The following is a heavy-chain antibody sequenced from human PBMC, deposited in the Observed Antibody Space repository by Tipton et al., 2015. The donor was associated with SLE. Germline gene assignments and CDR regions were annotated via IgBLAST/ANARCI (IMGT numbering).Heavy chain of an antibody. CDR2: INHSGST. D-gene: IGHD7-27*01. Sequence: LRLSCAVYGGSFSGYYWSWIRQPPGKGLEWIGEINHSGSTNYNPSLKSRVTISVDTSKNQFSLKLSSVTAADTAVYYCASKLGFYPDYWGQGTLVTVSS. CDR3: ASKLGFYPDY. V-gene: IGHV4-34*01. J-gene: IGHJ4*02. CDR1: GGSFSGYY.